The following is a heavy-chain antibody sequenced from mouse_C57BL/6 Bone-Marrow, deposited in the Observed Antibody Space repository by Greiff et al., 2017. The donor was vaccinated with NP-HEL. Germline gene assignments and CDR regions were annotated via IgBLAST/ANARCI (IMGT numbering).Heavy chain of an antibody. Sequence: VQLQQSGPELVKPGASVKISCKASGYSFTGYYMNWVKQSPEKSLEWIGEINPSTGGTTYNQKFKAKATLTVDKSSSTAYMQLKSLTSEDSAVYYCARGDRGAMDYWGQGTSVTVSS. J-gene: IGHJ4*01. CDR3: ARGDRGAMDY. CDR1: GYSFTGYY. V-gene: IGHV1-42*01. D-gene: IGHD3-3*01. CDR2: INPSTGGT.